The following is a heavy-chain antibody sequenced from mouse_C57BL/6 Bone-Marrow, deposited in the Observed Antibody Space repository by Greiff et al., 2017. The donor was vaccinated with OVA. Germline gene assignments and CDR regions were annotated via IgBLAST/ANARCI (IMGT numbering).Heavy chain of an antibody. CDR3: AKNYYGSSPWFAY. V-gene: IGHV2-5*01. CDR1: GFSLTSYG. J-gene: IGHJ3*01. CDR2: IWRGGST. D-gene: IGHD1-1*01. Sequence: QVQLKESGPGLVQPSQSLSITCTVSGFSLTSYGVHWVRQSPGNGLEWLGVIWRGGSTDYNAAFMSRLCITKDNSKSQVFFKMNRLQADDTAIYYCAKNYYGSSPWFAYWGQGTLVTVSA.